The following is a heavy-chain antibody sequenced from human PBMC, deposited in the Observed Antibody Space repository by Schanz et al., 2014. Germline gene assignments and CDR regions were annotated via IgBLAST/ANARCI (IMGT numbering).Heavy chain of an antibody. CDR3: ARDGDFDY. V-gene: IGHV3-33*01. CDR2: VWSDGNTK. J-gene: IGHJ4*02. Sequence: QVHLVESGGGVVQPGRSLRLSCAASGFTFSSYGMHWVRQAPGRGLEWVALVWSDGNTKYYVDSVKGRFTISRDNSMNTLHLQMDGLRAEDTAVYYCARDGDFDYWGQGTLVTVSS. CDR1: GFTFSSYG.